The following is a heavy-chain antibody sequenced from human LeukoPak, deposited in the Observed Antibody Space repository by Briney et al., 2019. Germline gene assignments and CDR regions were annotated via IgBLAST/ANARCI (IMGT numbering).Heavy chain of an antibody. V-gene: IGHV3-64*01. Sequence: PGGSLRLSCAASGFTFSSYAMHWVRQAPGKGLEYVSAISSNGGSTYYANSVKGRFTISRDNSKNTLYLQMGSLRAEDMAVYYCARVGGSIVGATTNLNDAFDIWGQGTMVTVSS. D-gene: IGHD1-26*01. J-gene: IGHJ3*02. CDR3: ARVGGSIVGATTNLNDAFDI. CDR2: ISSNGGST. CDR1: GFTFSSYA.